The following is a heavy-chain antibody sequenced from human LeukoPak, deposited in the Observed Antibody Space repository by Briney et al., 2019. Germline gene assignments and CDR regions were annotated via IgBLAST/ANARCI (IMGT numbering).Heavy chain of an antibody. Sequence: ASVKVSCKASRYTFTGYYMHWVRQAPGQGLEWMGWINPNSGGTNYAQKFQGRVTMTRDTSISTAYMELSRLRSDDTAVYYCARDFPYGSGSSDYWGQGTLVTVSS. CDR2: INPNSGGT. V-gene: IGHV1-2*02. D-gene: IGHD3-10*01. CDR3: ARDFPYGSGSSDY. J-gene: IGHJ4*02. CDR1: RYTFTGYY.